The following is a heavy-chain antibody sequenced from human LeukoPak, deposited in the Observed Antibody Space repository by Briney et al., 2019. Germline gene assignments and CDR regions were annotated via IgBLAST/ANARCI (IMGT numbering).Heavy chain of an antibody. CDR1: GFTFSSYG. J-gene: IGHJ4*02. CDR3: AKGWESGSHYVPLGY. V-gene: IGHV3-30*18. D-gene: IGHD1-26*01. CDR2: ISYDGSNK. Sequence: GGSLRLSCAASGFTFSSYGMHWVRQAPGKGLEWVAVISYDGSNKYYADSVKGRFTISRDNSKNTLYLQMNSLRAEDTAVYYCAKGWESGSHYVPLGYWGQGTLVTVSS.